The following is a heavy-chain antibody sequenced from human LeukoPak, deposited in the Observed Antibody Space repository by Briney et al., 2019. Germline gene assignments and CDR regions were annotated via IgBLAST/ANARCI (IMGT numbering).Heavy chain of an antibody. Sequence: SETLSLTCTVSGGSVSSGSFYWSWIRQPPGKGLEWIGYIYYSGSTNFNPSLKSRVTISVDTSKSQFSLKLGSVTAADTAVYYCARSIMWNLPDAFDIWGQGTMVTVSS. CDR2: IYYSGST. CDR3: ARSIMWNLPDAFDI. CDR1: GGSVSSGSFY. J-gene: IGHJ3*02. D-gene: IGHD2-21*01. V-gene: IGHV4-61*01.